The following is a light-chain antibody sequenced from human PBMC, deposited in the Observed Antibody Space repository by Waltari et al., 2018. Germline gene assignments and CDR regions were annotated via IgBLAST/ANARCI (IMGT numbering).Light chain of an antibody. J-gene: IGLJ1*01. CDR3: QVWDSSSDHPYYV. Sequence: SYVQTQPPSVSVAPGQTARITCGGNNIGSKSVHWYQQKPGQAPVLVVYDDSDRPSVIPGRVSGSNSGNPATLTISRVEAGDEADYYCQVWDSSSDHPYYVFGTGTKVTVL. CDR2: DDS. V-gene: IGLV3-21*02. CDR1: NIGSKS.